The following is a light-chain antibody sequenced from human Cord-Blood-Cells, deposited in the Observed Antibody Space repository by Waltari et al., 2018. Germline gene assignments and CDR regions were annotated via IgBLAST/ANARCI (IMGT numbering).Light chain of an antibody. V-gene: IGLV2-23*01. CDR3: CSDAGSSRV. CDR2: EGS. J-gene: IGLJ1*01. Sequence: QSALTPPASVSGSPGQSIPLPCPGTSSDVWSYNLVAWFQQHPGNAPKLIIYEGSKRPSGVSNRYSGAKSGNTAALTTSGLQAEDEADNYCCSDAGSSRVFRTWTKVTVL. CDR1: SSDVWSYNL.